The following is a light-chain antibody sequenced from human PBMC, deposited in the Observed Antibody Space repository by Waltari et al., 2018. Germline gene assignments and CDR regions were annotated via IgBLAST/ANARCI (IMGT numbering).Light chain of an antibody. CDR2: AAS. J-gene: IGKJ1*01. CDR3: QNHERLPAK. CDR1: QSISKY. V-gene: IGKV3-20*01. Sequence: ELVLTQSPGTLSLSQGERATLSCRASQSISKYLAGYQQRPGQAPRLLIYAASPRATGIPDRFSGSGFGTDFSLTISRLEPEDFAVYYCQNHERLPAKFGQGTKVEIK.